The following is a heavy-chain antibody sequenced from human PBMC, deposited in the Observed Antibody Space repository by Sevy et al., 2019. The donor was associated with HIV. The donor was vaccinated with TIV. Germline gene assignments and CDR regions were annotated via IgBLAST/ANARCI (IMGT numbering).Heavy chain of an antibody. Sequence: GGSLRLSCAASGFTLSSYGMHWVRQAPGKGLEWVSAISGSGGSTYYADSVKGRFTISRDNSKNTLYLQMNSLRAEDTAVYYCAKGSSENYYYGMDVWGQGTTVTVSS. CDR2: ISGSGGST. J-gene: IGHJ6*02. CDR1: GFTLSSYG. CDR3: AKGSSENYYYGMDV. V-gene: IGHV3-23*01.